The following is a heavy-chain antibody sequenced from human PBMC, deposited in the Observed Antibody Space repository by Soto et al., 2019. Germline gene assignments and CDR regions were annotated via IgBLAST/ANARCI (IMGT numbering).Heavy chain of an antibody. J-gene: IGHJ5*02. CDR2: ISHSGGDT. CDR3: AKDPDSSGVGWVDP. CDR1: GFTFSNYA. D-gene: IGHD6-19*01. Sequence: EVHLLESGGGLVQPGGSLRLSCAASGFTFSNYAMSWVRQAPGKGLEWVSSISHSGGDTYYADSVKGPFTISRDNSKKRLYLQMNSLTAEDTAVYYCAKDPDSSGVGWVDPWGQGTLVTVSS. V-gene: IGHV3-23*01.